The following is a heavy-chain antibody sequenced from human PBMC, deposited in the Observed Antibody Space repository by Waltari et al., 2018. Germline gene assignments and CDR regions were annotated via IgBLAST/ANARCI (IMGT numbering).Heavy chain of an antibody. Sequence: EVQLVESGGGLVQPGGSLRLSCAASGFTFSSYAMSWVRQAPGKGLEWVSAISGSGGSTYYADSVKGRFTISRDNSKNTLYLQMNSLRAEDTAVYYCAISPYCSGGSCYGMDVWGQGTTVTVSS. CDR3: AISPYCSGGSCYGMDV. CDR2: ISGSGGST. V-gene: IGHV3-23*04. J-gene: IGHJ6*02. D-gene: IGHD2-15*01. CDR1: GFTFSSYA.